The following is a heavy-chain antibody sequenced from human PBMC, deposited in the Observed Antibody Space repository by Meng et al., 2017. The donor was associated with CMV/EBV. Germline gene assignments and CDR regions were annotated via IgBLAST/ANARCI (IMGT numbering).Heavy chain of an antibody. J-gene: IGHJ6*02. CDR2: ISWDGGST. Sequence: GGSLRLSCAASGFTFDDYTMHWVRQAPGKGLEWVSLISWDGGSTYYADSVKGRFTISRDNSINSLYLQMNSLRTEDTALYYCAKDIGYDSSGSKSYGMDVWGQGTTVTVSS. V-gene: IGHV3-43*01. D-gene: IGHD3-22*01. CDR1: GFTFDDYT. CDR3: AKDIGYDSSGSKSYGMDV.